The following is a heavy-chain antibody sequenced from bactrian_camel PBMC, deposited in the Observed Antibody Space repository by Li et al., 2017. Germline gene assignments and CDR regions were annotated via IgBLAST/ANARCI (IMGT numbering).Heavy chain of an antibody. D-gene: IGHD3*01. CDR1: ATTSTRYC. V-gene: IGHV3S40*01. CDR2: LWTGGGST. Sequence: DVQLVESGGGSVQAGGSLRLSCVATATTSTRYCMGWFRQAPGKERERVATLWTGGGSTYYTDSVKGRFTISRENDKNTVYLQMNNLKPEDTAMYYCGAQDRGYCNDRYFIRGNYVDAWGEGTQVTVS. J-gene: IGHJ7*01.